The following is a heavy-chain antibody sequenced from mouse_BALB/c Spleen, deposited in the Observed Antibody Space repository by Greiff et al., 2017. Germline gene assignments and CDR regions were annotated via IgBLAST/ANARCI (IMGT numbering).Heavy chain of an antibody. CDR1: GFTFNTYA. V-gene: IGHV10-3*03. D-gene: IGHD2-3*01. CDR3: VRAHDGYSPYYAMDY. Sequence: EVQLVESGGGLVQPKGSLKLSCAASGFTFNTYAMHWVCQAPGKGLEWVARIRSKSNNYATYYADSVKDRFTISRDDSQSMLYLQMNNLKTEDTAMYYCVRAHDGYSPYYAMDYWGQGTSVTVSS. J-gene: IGHJ4*01. CDR2: IRSKSNNYAT.